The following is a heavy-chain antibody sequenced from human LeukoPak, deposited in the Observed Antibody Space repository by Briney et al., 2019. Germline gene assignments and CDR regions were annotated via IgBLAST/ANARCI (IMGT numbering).Heavy chain of an antibody. D-gene: IGHD3-22*01. Sequence: GGSLRLSCAASGFTVSSNYMSWVRQAPGKGLEWVSVIYSGGSTYYADSVKGRFTISRDNSKNTLYLQMNSLRAEDTAVYYCAKDPADLYYYDSSGSDDWGQGTLVTVSS. V-gene: IGHV3-53*05. J-gene: IGHJ4*02. CDR3: AKDPADLYYYDSSGSDD. CDR2: IYSGGST. CDR1: GFTVSSNY.